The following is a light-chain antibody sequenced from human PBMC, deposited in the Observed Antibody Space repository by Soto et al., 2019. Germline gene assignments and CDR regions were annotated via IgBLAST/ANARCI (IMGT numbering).Light chain of an antibody. V-gene: IGLV4-69*01. CDR2: INSDGSH. CDR1: SGHSTYT. Sequence: QLVLTQSPSASASLGASVKLTCTLSSGHSTYTIAWHQQQPEKGPRYLMNINSDGSHTKGDGNPDRFSGSSSGAERYLTISSLQSEDEADYYCQTWGTGYAVFGGGTQLTVL. CDR3: QTWGTGYAV. J-gene: IGLJ7*01.